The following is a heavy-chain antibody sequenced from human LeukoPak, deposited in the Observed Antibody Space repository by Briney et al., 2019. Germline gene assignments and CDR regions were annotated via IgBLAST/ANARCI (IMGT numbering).Heavy chain of an antibody. CDR1: GYSISSGYY. J-gene: IGHJ5*02. D-gene: IGHD3-10*01. CDR2: IYYSGST. Sequence: KASETLSLTCTVSGYSISSGYYWGWIRQPPGQGLEWIGYIYYSGSTNYNPSLKSRVTISVDTSKNQFSLKLSSVTAADTAVYYCARDRDWFDPWGQGTLVTVSS. V-gene: IGHV4-61*01. CDR3: ARDRDWFDP.